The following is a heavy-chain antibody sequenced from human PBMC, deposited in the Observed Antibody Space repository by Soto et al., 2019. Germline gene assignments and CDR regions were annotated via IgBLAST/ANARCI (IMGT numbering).Heavy chain of an antibody. Sequence: EVQLVESGGGLVKPGGSLRLSCAASGFTFTTYDMNWVRQAPGKGLEWVSSITTTSRYIYYADSVRGRFTISRDNAKNSLFLQMDSLRAADTAVYDCVRSGTAPMLRHNWFAPWGQGTLVTVSS. CDR3: VRSGTAPMLRHNWFAP. V-gene: IGHV3-21*01. D-gene: IGHD1-1*01. CDR1: GFTFTTYD. J-gene: IGHJ5*02. CDR2: ITTTSRYI.